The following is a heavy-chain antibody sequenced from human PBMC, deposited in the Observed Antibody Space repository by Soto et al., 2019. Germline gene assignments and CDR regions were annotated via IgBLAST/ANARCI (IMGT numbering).Heavy chain of an antibody. D-gene: IGHD7-27*01. V-gene: IGHV4-30-2*01. CDR2: IYHSGYT. J-gene: IGHJ4*02. CDR3: ARLDNTGAYQSFDY. Sequence: SETLSLTCAVSGGSISSGGYSWSWIRQPPGKGLEWIGYIYHSGYTYYNPSLKSRVSMSIDTSRKQFSLRLSSVIAADTAIYYCARLDNTGAYQSFDYWGQGTLVTVSS. CDR1: GGSISSGGYS.